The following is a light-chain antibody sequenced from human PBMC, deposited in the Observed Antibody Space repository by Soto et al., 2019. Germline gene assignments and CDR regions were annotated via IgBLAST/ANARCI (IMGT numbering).Light chain of an antibody. CDR3: CSYAGSSTFHV. Sequence: QSVLTQPASGSGSPGQSITISCTGTSSDVGSYNLVSWYQQHPGKAPKLMIYEGSKRPSGVSDRFSGSKSGNTASLTISGLQAEDEADYYCCSYAGSSTFHVFGTGTKVTVL. CDR1: SSDVGSYNL. J-gene: IGLJ1*01. CDR2: EGS. V-gene: IGLV2-23*03.